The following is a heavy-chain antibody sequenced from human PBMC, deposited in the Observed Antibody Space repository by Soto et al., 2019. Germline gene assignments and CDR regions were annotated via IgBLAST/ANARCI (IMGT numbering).Heavy chain of an antibody. CDR1: VFTFSSYS. V-gene: IGHV3-21*01. D-gene: IGHD6-19*01. CDR2: ISSSSSYI. CDR3: ARDAPRIGQYSSGWYNWFDP. J-gene: IGHJ5*02. Sequence: PGGSLRLSCAASVFTFSSYSMHSVGQAPENVLEMVSSISSSSSYIYYADSVKGRFTISRDNAKNSLYLQMNSLRAEDTAVYYCARDAPRIGQYSSGWYNWFDPWGQGTLVTVSS.